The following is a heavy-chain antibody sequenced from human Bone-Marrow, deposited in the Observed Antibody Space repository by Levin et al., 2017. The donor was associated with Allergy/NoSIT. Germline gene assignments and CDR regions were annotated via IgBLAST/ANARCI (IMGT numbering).Heavy chain of an antibody. CDR3: ARDGPGGGA. CDR1: GFSVSRYW. Sequence: GGSLRLSCAASGFSVSRYWMHWVRQAPGKGLAWVSRINEDGSTINYADSVEGRFTISRDSAKNTLYLQMNSLRVEDTAVYYCARDGPGGGAWGQGTLVTVSS. J-gene: IGHJ5*02. D-gene: IGHD2-8*02. CDR2: INEDGSTI. V-gene: IGHV3-74*01.